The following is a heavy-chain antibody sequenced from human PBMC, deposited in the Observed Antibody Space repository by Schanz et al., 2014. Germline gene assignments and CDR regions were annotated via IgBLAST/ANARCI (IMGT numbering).Heavy chain of an antibody. CDR1: GFTFSDYY. CDR3: ARDMLRRYGALEI. V-gene: IGHV3-11*06. J-gene: IGHJ3*02. D-gene: IGHD2-8*01. Sequence: HVQLVESGGGLVKPGGSLRLSCTASGFTFSDYYMTWIRQAPGKGLEWVSYVSSNNIYTKYADSVRGRFTISRDNAKNSLVLQMNSLRADDTAVYYCARDMLRRYGALEIWGRGTMVTVSS. CDR2: VSSNNIYT.